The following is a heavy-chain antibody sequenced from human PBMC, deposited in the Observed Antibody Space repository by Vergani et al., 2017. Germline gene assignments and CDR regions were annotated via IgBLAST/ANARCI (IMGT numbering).Heavy chain of an antibody. CDR2: IWYDGSNK. V-gene: IGHV3-33*01. CDR1: GFTFSSHG. Sequence: QVQLVESEGGVVQPGRSLTLSCVASGFTFSSHGMHWVRQAPGKGLEWVAVIWYDGSNKYYGDSVKGRFTISRDSGKSSVFLQMDYLRVEDTAVYYCARRWDSNGHYFDHWGHGTPVTVSS. D-gene: IGHD1-26*01. J-gene: IGHJ4*01. CDR3: ARRWDSNGHYFDH.